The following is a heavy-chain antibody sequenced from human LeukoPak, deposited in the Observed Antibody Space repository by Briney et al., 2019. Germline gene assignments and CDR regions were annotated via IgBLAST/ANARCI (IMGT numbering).Heavy chain of an antibody. D-gene: IGHD4/OR15-4a*01. J-gene: IGHJ4*02. Sequence: GGSLRLSCAASGFTFSTYGMHWVRQAPGKGLEHVSTIHDDGGSTFYADSVKGRFTISRDNSKNTLYLQMGSLRTDDVGVYYCARRAGAYSHPYDYWGQGTLVTVSS. V-gene: IGHV3-64*02. CDR3: ARRAGAYSHPYDY. CDR2: IHDDGGST. CDR1: GFTFSTYG.